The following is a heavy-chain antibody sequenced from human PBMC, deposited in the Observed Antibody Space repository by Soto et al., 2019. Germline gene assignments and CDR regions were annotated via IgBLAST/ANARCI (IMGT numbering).Heavy chain of an antibody. J-gene: IGHJ6*02. CDR1: GFTFSNFW. V-gene: IGHV3-7*01. CDR2: IKGDGSEK. CDR3: GRDEVRNGVGV. Sequence: PGCSLRLSCLDSGFTFSNFWMSWVRQAPGKGLEWVANIKGDGSEKRYVDSVKGRLTISRDNAKNSVYLQMNSLRVEDTALYYCGRDEVRNGVGVWGQGTTFTVSS.